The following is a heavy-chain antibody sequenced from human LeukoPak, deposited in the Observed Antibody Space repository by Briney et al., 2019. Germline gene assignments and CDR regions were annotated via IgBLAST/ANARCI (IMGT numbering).Heavy chain of an antibody. J-gene: IGHJ4*02. CDR1: GFTFSDYW. V-gene: IGHV3-7*01. CDR3: ARDGDFDL. CDR2: IRKDGREK. D-gene: IGHD3-16*01. Sequence: GGSLRLSCAASGFTFSDYWMSWVRQVPGKGLEWVADIRKDGREKYYVDSMKGRFTISRDNAKNSLFLQMNSLRVEDTAVYYCARDGDFDLWGQGIQVTVSS.